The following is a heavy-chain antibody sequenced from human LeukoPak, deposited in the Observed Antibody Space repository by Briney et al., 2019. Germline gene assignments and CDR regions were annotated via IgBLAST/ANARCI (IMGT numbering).Heavy chain of an antibody. V-gene: IGHV3-21*01. CDR1: RFTFSSYS. CDR3: ARGRSSSGSMNEF. Sequence: PGGSLRLSCAASRFTFSSYSMNWVRQAPGKGLEWVSSNSSSSSYTNYPDSVKGRFTIPRDNAKNSLYLQMNSLRVEDTAVYYCARGRSSSGSMNEFWGQGTLVTVSS. CDR2: NSSSSSYT. J-gene: IGHJ4*02. D-gene: IGHD3-10*01.